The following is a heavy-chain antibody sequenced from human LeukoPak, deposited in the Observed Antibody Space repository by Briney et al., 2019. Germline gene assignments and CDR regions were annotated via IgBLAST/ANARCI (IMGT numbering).Heavy chain of an antibody. J-gene: IGHJ6*02. V-gene: IGHV4-59*01. CDR1: GGSISSYY. CDR3: VRSSGYSTSYYYYGMDV. CDR2: IYYSGST. D-gene: IGHD3-22*01. Sequence: SETLSLTCTVSGGSISSYYWSWIRQPPGKGLEWIGYIYYSGSTNYNPSLKSRVTISVDTSKNQFSLRLSSVTAADTAVYYCVRSSGYSTSYYYYGMDVWGQGTTVTVSS.